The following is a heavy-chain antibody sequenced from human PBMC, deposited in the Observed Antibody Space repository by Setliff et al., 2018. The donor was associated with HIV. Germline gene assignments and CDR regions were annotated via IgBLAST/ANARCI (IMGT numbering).Heavy chain of an antibody. CDR3: TKDIYPLQSAGYFDY. J-gene: IGHJ4*02. CDR1: GFTFGDYT. CDR2: IYWDGGTT. V-gene: IGHV3-43*01. D-gene: IGHD1-1*01. Sequence: GESLKISCAASGFTFGDYTMHWVRQAPGKGLEWVSHIYWDGGTTYYADSVKGRFTISRDSSKNSLYLQMNSLRNEDTAFYYCTKDIYPLQSAGYFDYWGQGTLVTVSS.